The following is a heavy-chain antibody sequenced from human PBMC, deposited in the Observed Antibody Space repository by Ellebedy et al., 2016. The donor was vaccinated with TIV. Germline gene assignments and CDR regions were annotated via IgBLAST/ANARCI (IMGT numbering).Heavy chain of an antibody. V-gene: IGHV4-31*03. CDR3: ARGEGCAVYDSSGYYYRGGLDY. CDR1: GGSIRSGAYY. J-gene: IGHJ4*02. CDR2: IFYSGLT. D-gene: IGHD3-22*01. Sequence: MPSETLSLTCTVSGGSIRSGAYYWSWIRQHPGKGLEWIGYIFYSGLTYSNPSLRSRITLSVDPSKNQFSLTLSSGTAADTAVYYCARGEGCAVYDSSGYYYRGGLDYWGQGTLVTVSS.